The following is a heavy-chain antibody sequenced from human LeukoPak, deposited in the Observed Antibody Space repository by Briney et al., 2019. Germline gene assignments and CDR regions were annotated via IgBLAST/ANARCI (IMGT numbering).Heavy chain of an antibody. J-gene: IGHJ3*02. Sequence: GGSLRLSCAASGFTVSSNYMSWSGRPPGKGLDWASVILTGGSTYYADSVKGRFTISRDNSKNTLYLQMNSLRAEDTAVYYCARDRAPERWAGPHAFDIWGQGTMVTVSS. CDR2: ILTGGST. V-gene: IGHV3-53*01. D-gene: IGHD6-19*01. CDR3: ARDRAPERWAGPHAFDI. CDR1: GFTVSSNY.